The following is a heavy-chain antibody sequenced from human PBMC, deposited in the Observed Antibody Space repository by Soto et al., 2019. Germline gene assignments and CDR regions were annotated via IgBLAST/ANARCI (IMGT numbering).Heavy chain of an antibody. CDR2: ISGTGGGT. D-gene: IGHD3-10*01. V-gene: IGHV3-23*01. J-gene: IGHJ6*02. CDR3: AKRAFYGSGIPNYYGIDV. Sequence: EVHLLESGGGLVQPGGSLRLSCAASGFTFSNYAMTWVRQAPGKGLEWVSVISGTGGGTNNADSAKGRFTNSRDNSKNTLYLQMNSLRAEDTAVYFCAKRAFYGSGIPNYYGIDVWGQGTAVTVSS. CDR1: GFTFSNYA.